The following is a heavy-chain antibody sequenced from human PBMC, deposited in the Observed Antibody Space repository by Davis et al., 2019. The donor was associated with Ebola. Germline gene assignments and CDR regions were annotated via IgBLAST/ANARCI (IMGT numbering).Heavy chain of an antibody. V-gene: IGHV5-51*01. J-gene: IGHJ5*02. CDR2: IYPGDSDT. CDR1: GYSFTSYW. CDR3: ARRRYSGSYYPSSWFDP. Sequence: PGGSLRLSCKGSGYSFTSYWIGWVRQMPGKGLEWMGIIYPGDSDTRYSTSFQGQVTISADKSISTAYLQWSSLKASDTAMYYCARRRYSGSYYPSSWFDPWGQGTLVTVSS. D-gene: IGHD1-26*01.